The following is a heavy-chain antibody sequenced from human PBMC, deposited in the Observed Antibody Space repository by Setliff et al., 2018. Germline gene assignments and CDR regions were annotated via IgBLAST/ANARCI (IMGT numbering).Heavy chain of an antibody. V-gene: IGHV4-59*08. J-gene: IGHJ5*02. CDR3: ARQGLDTGRTRWWFDP. D-gene: IGHD5-18*01. CDR1: DGSISTYY. CDR2: IHHSGST. Sequence: PSETLSLTCTVSDGSISTYYWSWIRQPPGKRLEWIGFIHHSGSTHYNPSLKSRVTISVDTSKNQFSLKLSSVTAADTAVYYCARQGLDTGRTRWWFDPWGQGTLVTVSS.